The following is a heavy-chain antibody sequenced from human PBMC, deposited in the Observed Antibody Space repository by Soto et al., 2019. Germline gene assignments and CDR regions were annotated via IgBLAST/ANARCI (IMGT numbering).Heavy chain of an antibody. CDR3: ARDRVYYDSSGYYRLDYYGMDV. CDR1: GGTFSSYA. J-gene: IGHJ6*02. CDR2: IIPIFGTA. V-gene: IGHV1-69*13. D-gene: IGHD3-22*01. Sequence: SVKVSCKASGGTFSSYAISWVRQAPGQGLEWMGGIIPIFGTANYAQKFQGRVTITADESTSTAYMELSSLRSEDTAVYYCARDRVYYDSSGYYRLDYYGMDVWGQGTTVTVSS.